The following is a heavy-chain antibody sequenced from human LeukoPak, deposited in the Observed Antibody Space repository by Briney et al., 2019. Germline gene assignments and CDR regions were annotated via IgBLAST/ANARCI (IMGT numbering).Heavy chain of an antibody. Sequence: PGGSLRLSCAASGFTFSSYAMNWVRQAPGKGLEWVSTITGSGYNTYYADSVKGRFTISRDNSKNTLYLQIHSLRAEDTAVYYCARDRYCSGANCYSHFDCWGQGILVTVSS. CDR1: GFTFSSYA. V-gene: IGHV3-23*01. CDR2: ITGSGYNT. J-gene: IGHJ4*02. CDR3: ARDRYCSGANCYSHFDC. D-gene: IGHD2-15*01.